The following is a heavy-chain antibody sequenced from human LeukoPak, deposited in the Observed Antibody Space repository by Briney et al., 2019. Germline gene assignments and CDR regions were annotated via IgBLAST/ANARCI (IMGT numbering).Heavy chain of an antibody. V-gene: IGHV4-59*08. CDR2: ISYSAST. Sequence: PETLSLTCIVSGGSISRYYSSWIRQLPGEGLEWIGYISYSASTNYNTSLKTRVTISVDTSKNQFSLKLSSVTAADTAVYYCARLAYYYMDVWGKGTTVTVSS. J-gene: IGHJ6*03. CDR3: ARLAYYYMDV. CDR1: GGSISRYY.